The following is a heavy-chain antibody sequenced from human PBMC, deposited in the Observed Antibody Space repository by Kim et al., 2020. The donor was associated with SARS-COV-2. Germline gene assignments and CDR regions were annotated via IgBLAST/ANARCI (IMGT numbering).Heavy chain of an antibody. Sequence: ASVKVSCKASGYTFTSYYMHWVRQAPGQGLEWMGIINPSGGSTSYAQKFQGRVTMTRDTSTSTVYMELSSLRSEDTAVYYCARDLLAAAGTPFKTSYFYYDGMDVWGQGTTVTISS. V-gene: IGHV1-46*01. J-gene: IGHJ6*02. CDR3: ARDLLAAAGTPFKTSYFYYDGMDV. CDR2: INPSGGST. CDR1: GYTFTSYY. D-gene: IGHD6-13*01.